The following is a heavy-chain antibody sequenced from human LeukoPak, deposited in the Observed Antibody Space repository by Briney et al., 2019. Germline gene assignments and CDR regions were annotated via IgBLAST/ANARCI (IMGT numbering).Heavy chain of an antibody. CDR2: ISGSGGST. CDR3: AKDLSYYYDSSGYPNI. CDR1: GFTFSSYA. V-gene: IGHV3-23*01. Sequence: GGSLRLSCAASGFTFSSYAMSWVRQAPGKGLEWVSAISGSGGSTYYADSVKGRFTISRDNSKNTLYLQMNGLRAEDTAVYYCAKDLSYYYDSSGYPNIWGQGTMVTVSS. J-gene: IGHJ3*02. D-gene: IGHD3-22*01.